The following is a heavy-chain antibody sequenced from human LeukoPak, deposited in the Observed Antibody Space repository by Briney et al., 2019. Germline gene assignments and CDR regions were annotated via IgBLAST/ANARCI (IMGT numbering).Heavy chain of an antibody. J-gene: IGHJ3*02. D-gene: IGHD3-22*01. CDR1: GYSISSGYY. CDR3: ASRSDSSGYDAFDI. CDR2: IYHSGST. Sequence: SSETLSLTCAVSGYSISSGYYWGWIRQPPGKGLEWIGSIYHSGSTYYNPSLKSRVTISVDKSKNQFSPKLSSVTAADTAVYYGASRSDSSGYDAFDISGQGTMVTVSS. V-gene: IGHV4-38-2*01.